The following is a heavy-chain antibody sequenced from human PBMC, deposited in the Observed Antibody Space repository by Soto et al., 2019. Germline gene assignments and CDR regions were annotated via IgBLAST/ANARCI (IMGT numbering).Heavy chain of an antibody. CDR1: GFVFSRFG. J-gene: IGHJ6*02. CDR2: IWYDGNNK. V-gene: IGHV3-33*08. D-gene: IGHD6-13*01. Sequence: QVQLVESGGGVVQPGESLRLACEASGFVFSRFGMHWVRQAPGKGLEWVAVIWYDGNNKYYGDSVKGRFTISRDNSKNTVYLQMSRLGVDDTAVYYCVRDAGTAAAGPYYHSALDVWGQGTTVTVSS. CDR3: VRDAGTAAAGPYYHSALDV.